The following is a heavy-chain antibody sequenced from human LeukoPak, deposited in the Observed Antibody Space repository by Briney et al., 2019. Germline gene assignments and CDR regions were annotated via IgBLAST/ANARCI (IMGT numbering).Heavy chain of an antibody. CDR2: IYHRGST. J-gene: IGHJ4*02. D-gene: IGHD3-3*01. CDR1: GYSISNGYY. Sequence: SETLSLTCTVSGYSISNGYYRGWIRQPPGKGLEWVGTIYHRGSTYYNPSLRSRVTISLDRSKKKFSLKLTSVTAADTAVYFCARGAEYYAIWRGYAGYSDYWGQGISVTVSS. CDR3: ARGAEYYAIWRGYAGYSDY. V-gene: IGHV4-38-2*02.